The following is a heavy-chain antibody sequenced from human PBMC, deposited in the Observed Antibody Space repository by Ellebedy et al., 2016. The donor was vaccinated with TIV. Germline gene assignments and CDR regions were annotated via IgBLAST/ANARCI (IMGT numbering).Heavy chain of an antibody. CDR3: AKAEGRGYSYTVDWYFDL. Sequence: AASVKVSCKASGGTFSTYAISWVRQAPGQGLQWMGGVIPIFGTANYAQKFQGRVTITAAESTSTAYMELSSLKSEDTAVYYCAKAEGRGYSYTVDWYFDLWGRGTLVTVSS. D-gene: IGHD5-18*01. J-gene: IGHJ2*01. CDR1: GGTFSTYA. CDR2: VIPIFGTA. V-gene: IGHV1-69*13.